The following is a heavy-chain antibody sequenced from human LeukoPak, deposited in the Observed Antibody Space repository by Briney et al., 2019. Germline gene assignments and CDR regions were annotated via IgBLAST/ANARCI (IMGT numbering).Heavy chain of an antibody. CDR2: IKQDGSEK. V-gene: IGHV3-7*01. CDR1: GFTFSSYW. Sequence: PGGSLRLSCAASGFTFSSYWMSWVRQAPGKGLEWVANIKQDGSEKYYVDSVKGRFTISRDNAKNSLYLQMNSLRAEDTAVYYCARVENYDFWSGYCFDYWGQGTLVTVSS. D-gene: IGHD3-3*01. CDR3: ARVENYDFWSGYCFDY. J-gene: IGHJ4*02.